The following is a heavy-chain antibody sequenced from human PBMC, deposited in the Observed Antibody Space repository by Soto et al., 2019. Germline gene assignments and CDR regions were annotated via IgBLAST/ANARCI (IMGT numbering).Heavy chain of an antibody. CDR1: GVTFNTYA. D-gene: IGHD2-15*01. CDR2: VSYDGSNK. CDR3: AKDRGRYCSGGRCYLFDS. Sequence: QVQLVESGGGVVQPGRSLTLSCAVSGVTFNTYAMHWVRQAPGKGLEWVAIVSYDGSNKYYADSVKGRFSISRDNSXXTXNLQMNRVRAEDTAVYYCAKDRGRYCSGGRCYLFDSWGQGTLVTVSS. V-gene: IGHV3-30*04. J-gene: IGHJ4*02.